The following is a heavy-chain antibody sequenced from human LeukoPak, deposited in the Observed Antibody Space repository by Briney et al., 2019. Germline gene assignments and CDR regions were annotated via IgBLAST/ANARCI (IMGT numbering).Heavy chain of an antibody. V-gene: IGHV1-2*02. CDR3: AREEIAAAEVYNCFDP. CDR1: GYTFTGYY. D-gene: IGHD6-13*01. CDR2: INPNSGGT. Sequence: ASAKVSCKASGYTFTGYYMHWVRQAPGQGLEWMGWINPNSGGTNYAQKFQGRVTMTRDTSISTAYMELSRLRSDDTAVYYCAREEIAAAEVYNCFDPWGQGTLVTVSS. J-gene: IGHJ5*02.